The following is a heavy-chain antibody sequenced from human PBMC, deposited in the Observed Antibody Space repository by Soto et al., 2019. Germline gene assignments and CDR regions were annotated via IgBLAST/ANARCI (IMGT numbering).Heavy chain of an antibody. Sequence: EVQLLESGGGLVQPGGSLRLSCAASGFTFSSYAMSWVRQAPGKGLEWVSAISGSGGSTYYADSEKGRFTISRDNSKNTLYLQMNSLRAEDTAVYYCAKDQRASGYMDVWGKGTTVTVSS. D-gene: IGHD6-25*01. CDR2: ISGSGGST. CDR1: GFTFSSYA. J-gene: IGHJ6*03. CDR3: AKDQRASGYMDV. V-gene: IGHV3-23*01.